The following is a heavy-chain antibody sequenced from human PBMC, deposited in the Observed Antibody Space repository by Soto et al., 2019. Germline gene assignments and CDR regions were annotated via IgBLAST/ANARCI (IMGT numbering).Heavy chain of an antibody. CDR3: ARGELLWFGERGYYYYYGMDV. J-gene: IGHJ6*02. D-gene: IGHD3-10*01. CDR1: GGSFSGYY. Sequence: ETLSLTCAVYGGSFSGYYWSWIRQPPGKGLEWIGEINHSGSTNYNPSLKSRVTISVDTSKNQFSLKLSSVTAADTAVYYCARGELLWFGERGYYYYYGMDVWGQGTTVTVSS. V-gene: IGHV4-34*01. CDR2: INHSGST.